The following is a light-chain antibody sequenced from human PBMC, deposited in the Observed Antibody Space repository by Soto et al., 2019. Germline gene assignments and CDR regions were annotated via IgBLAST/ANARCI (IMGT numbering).Light chain of an antibody. CDR1: QSVGSS. J-gene: IGKJ4*01. CDR3: QQYNNWLS. Sequence: EIWLTQFPGTLSLSPGERATLSCRASQSVGSSLAWYQQKRGQAPRLLIHGASTRATGIPARFSGSGSGTEFTLTISSLQSEDFAVYYCQQYNNWLSFGGGTKVDIK. CDR2: GAS. V-gene: IGKV3-15*01.